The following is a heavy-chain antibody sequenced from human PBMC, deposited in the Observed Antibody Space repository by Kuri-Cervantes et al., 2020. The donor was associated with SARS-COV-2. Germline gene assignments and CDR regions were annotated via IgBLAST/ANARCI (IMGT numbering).Heavy chain of an antibody. D-gene: IGHD2-15*01. CDR2: INHSGST. CDR3: AGGRRRYCSGGSCPFDY. CDR1: GGSISSSSYY. V-gene: IGHV4-39*07. Sequence: SETLSLTCTVSGGSISSSSYYWSWIRQPPGKGLEWIGEINHSGSTNYYPSLKSRVTISVDTSKNQFSLKLSSVTAADTAVYYCAGGRRRYCSGGSCPFDYWGQGTLVTVSS. J-gene: IGHJ4*02.